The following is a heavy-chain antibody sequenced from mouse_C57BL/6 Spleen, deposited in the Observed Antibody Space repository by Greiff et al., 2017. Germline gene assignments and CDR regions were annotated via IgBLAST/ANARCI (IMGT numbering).Heavy chain of an antibody. CDR2: IDPSDSYT. V-gene: IGHV1-69*01. CDR3: ARRETGKRDGFAY. Sequence: QVQLQQPGAELVMPGASVKLSCKASGYTFTSYWMHWVKQRPGQGLEWIGEIDPSDSYTNYNQKFKGKATLTVDKSSSTAYMQLSSLTSEDSAVYYCARRETGKRDGFAYWGQGTLVTVSA. J-gene: IGHJ3*01. D-gene: IGHD4-1*01. CDR1: GYTFTSYW.